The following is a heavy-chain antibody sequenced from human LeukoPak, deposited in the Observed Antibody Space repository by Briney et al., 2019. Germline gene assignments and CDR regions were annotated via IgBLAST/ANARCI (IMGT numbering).Heavy chain of an antibody. CDR1: GFTFSSYA. CDR2: ISGSGGST. CDR3: ARYEYYYDSSGGDAFDI. Sequence: GGSLRLSCAASGFTFSSYAMSWVRQAPGKGLEWVSAISGSGGSTYYADSVKGRFTISRDNSKNTLYLQMNSLRAEDTAVYYCARYEYYYDSSGGDAFDIWGQGTMVTVSS. V-gene: IGHV3-23*01. D-gene: IGHD3-22*01. J-gene: IGHJ3*02.